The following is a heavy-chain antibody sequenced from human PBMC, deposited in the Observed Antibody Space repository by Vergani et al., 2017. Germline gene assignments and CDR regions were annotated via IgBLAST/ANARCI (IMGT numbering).Heavy chain of an antibody. Sequence: QVQLVQSGAEVKKPGASVKVSCKASGYTFSSYGISWVRQAPGQGLEWMGWISAYNGNTNHAQKVQGRVTMTTDTSTSTAYMELRSLRSDDTAVYYCAGSITMVRGVLPFYFDYWGQGTLVTVSS. J-gene: IGHJ4*02. CDR3: AGSITMVRGVLPFYFDY. CDR2: ISAYNGNT. D-gene: IGHD3-10*01. V-gene: IGHV1-18*01. CDR1: GYTFSSYG.